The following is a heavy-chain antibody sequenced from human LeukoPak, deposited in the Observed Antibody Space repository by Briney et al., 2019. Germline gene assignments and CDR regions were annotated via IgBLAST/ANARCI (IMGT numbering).Heavy chain of an antibody. Sequence: GGSLRLSCAASGFTFSSYWMHWVRQAPGKGLVWVSRINSDGSSTSYADSVKGRFTISRDNAKDTLYLHMNSLSADDTAVYYCARDYSNDFDYWGQGTLVTVSS. V-gene: IGHV3-74*01. CDR3: ARDYSNDFDY. J-gene: IGHJ4*02. CDR1: GFTFSSYW. CDR2: INSDGSST. D-gene: IGHD4-11*01.